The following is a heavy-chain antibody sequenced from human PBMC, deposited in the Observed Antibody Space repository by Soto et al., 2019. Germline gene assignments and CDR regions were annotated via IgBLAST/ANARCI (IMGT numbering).Heavy chain of an antibody. J-gene: IGHJ4*02. V-gene: IGHV5-51*01. CDR3: ARTKGSAVAGYFDY. Sequence: GESLKISCKGSGYSFTSYWIGWVRQMPGKGLEWMGIIYPGDSDTRYSPSFQGQVTISADNSISTTYLQWSSLKASDTAMYYWARTKGSAVAGYFDYWGQGTLVTVSS. D-gene: IGHD6-19*01. CDR1: GYSFTSYW. CDR2: IYPGDSDT.